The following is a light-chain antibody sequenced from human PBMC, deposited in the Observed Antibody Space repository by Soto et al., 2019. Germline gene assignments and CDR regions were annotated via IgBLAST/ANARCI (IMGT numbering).Light chain of an antibody. Sequence: EIVMTQSPATLSVSPGERATLSCSASQSVSSNLAWYQQQPGQAPRHLIYGASTRSTGITARFSGSGSGTEFGLTLSSLHSEDFAVYYCQQYNNCPPLTFCQGIKVEIK. CDR2: GAS. V-gene: IGKV3-15*01. J-gene: IGKJ1*01. CDR3: QQYNNCPPLT. CDR1: QSVSSN.